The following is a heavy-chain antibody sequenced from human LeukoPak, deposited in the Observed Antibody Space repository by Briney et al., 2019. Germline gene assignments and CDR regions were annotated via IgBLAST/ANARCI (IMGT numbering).Heavy chain of an antibody. CDR3: VRDSGSSYGYYFLH. Sequence: GSLRLSCAASGFTFNSYSMYWVRQAPGKGLEWVSSISSSSSHMFCADSVKGRFSISRDNANNSLYLQMNSLRAEDTAVYYCVRDSGSSYGYYFLHWGQGTLVTVSS. D-gene: IGHD1-26*01. V-gene: IGHV3-21*01. CDR1: GFTFNSYS. J-gene: IGHJ1*01. CDR2: ISSSSSHM.